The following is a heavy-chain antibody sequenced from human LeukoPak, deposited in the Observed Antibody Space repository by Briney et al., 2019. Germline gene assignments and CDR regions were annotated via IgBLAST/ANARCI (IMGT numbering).Heavy chain of an antibody. CDR1: GYTFTSYG. CDR2: ISAYNGNT. J-gene: IGHJ6*02. CDR3: ARDRYYDIMTGYYTYYYYGMDV. Sequence: ASVKVSCKASGYTFTSYGISWVRQAPGQGLEWMGWISAYNGNTNYAQKLQGRVTMTTDTSTSTAYMELRSLRSDDTAVYYCARDRYYDIMTGYYTYYYYGMDVWGQGTTVTVSS. V-gene: IGHV1-18*01. D-gene: IGHD3-9*01.